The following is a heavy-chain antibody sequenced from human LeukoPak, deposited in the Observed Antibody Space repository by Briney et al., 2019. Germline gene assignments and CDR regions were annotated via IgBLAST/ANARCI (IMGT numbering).Heavy chain of an antibody. D-gene: IGHD6-19*01. CDR2: INHSGST. J-gene: IGHJ4*02. Sequence: PSEALSLTCAVYGGSFSGYYWSWIRQPPGKGLEWIGEINHSGSTNYNPSLKSRVTISVDTSKNQFSLKLSSVTAADTAVYYCAREASGWYPFDYWGQGTLVTVSS. CDR3: AREASGWYPFDY. CDR1: GGSFSGYY. V-gene: IGHV4-34*01.